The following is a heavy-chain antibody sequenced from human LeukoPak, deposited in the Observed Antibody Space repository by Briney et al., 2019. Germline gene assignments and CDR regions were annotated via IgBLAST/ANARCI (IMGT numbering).Heavy chain of an antibody. D-gene: IGHD3-3*01. V-gene: IGHV3-30*14. CDR2: ILYDGSNK. J-gene: IGHJ5*02. Sequence: GGSLRLSCAASGFTFSSYAMHWVRQAPGKGLEWVAVILYDGSNKYYADSVKGRFTISRDNSKNTLYLQMNSLRAEDAAVYYCARADGGSGYSFDPWGQGTLVTVSS. CDR1: GFTFSSYA. CDR3: ARADGGSGYSFDP.